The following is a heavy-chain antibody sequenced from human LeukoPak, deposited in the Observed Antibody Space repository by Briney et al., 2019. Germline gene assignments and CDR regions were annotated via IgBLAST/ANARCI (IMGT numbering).Heavy chain of an antibody. CDR2: INPNSGGT. CDR3: ARDQSIAARRAGRGADY. CDR1: GYTFTDYY. Sequence: ASVKVSCKASGYTFTDYYMHWVRQAPGQGLEWMGWINPNSGGTNYAQKFQGRVTMTRDTSISTAYMELSRLRSDDTAVYYCARDQSIAARRAGRGADYWGQGTLVTVSS. V-gene: IGHV1-2*02. D-gene: IGHD6-6*01. J-gene: IGHJ4*02.